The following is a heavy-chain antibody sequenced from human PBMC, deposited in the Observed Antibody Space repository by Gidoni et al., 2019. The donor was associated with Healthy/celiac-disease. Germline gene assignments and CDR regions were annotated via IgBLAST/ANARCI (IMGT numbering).Heavy chain of an antibody. D-gene: IGHD4-17*01. Sequence: DGLEWIGSIYYSGSTYYNPSLKSRVTISVDTSKNQFSLKLSSVTAADTAVYYCARQGYGDPTRGPVDYWGQGTLVTVSS. V-gene: IGHV4-39*01. CDR3: ARQGYGDPTRGPVDY. J-gene: IGHJ4*02. CDR2: IYYSGST.